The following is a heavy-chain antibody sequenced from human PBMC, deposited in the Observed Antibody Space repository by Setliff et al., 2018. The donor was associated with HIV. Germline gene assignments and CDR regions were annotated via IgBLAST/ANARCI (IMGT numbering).Heavy chain of an antibody. CDR3: ARDRDYDSSGYYSDVFDI. D-gene: IGHD3-22*01. Sequence: LRLSCAASGFTLSTYWMHWVRQAPGKGLVWVSRINSDGSSTTYADSVKGRFTISRDNARNTLYLQMNSLRAEDTAMYYCARDRDYDSSGYYSDVFDIWGQGTMVTVSS. CDR2: INSDGSST. V-gene: IGHV3-74*03. J-gene: IGHJ3*02. CDR1: GFTLSTYW.